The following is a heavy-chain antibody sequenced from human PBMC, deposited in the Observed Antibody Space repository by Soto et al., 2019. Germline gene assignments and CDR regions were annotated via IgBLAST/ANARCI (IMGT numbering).Heavy chain of an antibody. CDR1: GFTFSNAW. Sequence: GESLKISCAASGFTFSNAWMSWVRQAPGKGLEWVGRIKSKTDGGTTDYAAPVKGRFTISRDDSKNTLYLQMNSLRAEDTAVYYCAKDRECEHNNGWPQGSWGQGTQVTVSS. V-gene: IGHV3-15*01. D-gene: IGHD6-19*01. CDR2: IKSKTDGGTT. J-gene: IGHJ5*02. CDR3: AKDRECEHNNGWPQGS.